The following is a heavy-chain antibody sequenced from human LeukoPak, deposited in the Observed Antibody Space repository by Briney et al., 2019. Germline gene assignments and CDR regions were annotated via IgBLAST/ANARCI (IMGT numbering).Heavy chain of an antibody. CDR1: GYTFTNYG. D-gene: IGHD3-3*01. Sequence: PGASVKVSCKASGYTFTNYGISWVRQAPGQGLEWMGWISIYNGNTDYAQKLRGRVTMTTDTSTSTAYMELRSLRSDDTAVYYCARITYDFWSGYYMPDDPWGQGTPVTVSS. J-gene: IGHJ5*02. CDR2: ISIYNGNT. CDR3: ARITYDFWSGYYMPDDP. V-gene: IGHV1-18*01.